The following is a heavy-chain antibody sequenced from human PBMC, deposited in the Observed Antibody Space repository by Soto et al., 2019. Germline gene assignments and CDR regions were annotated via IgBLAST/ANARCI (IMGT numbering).Heavy chain of an antibody. CDR3: ARRSSSWSPFDY. CDR2: INHSGST. CDR1: GGSFSGYY. Sequence: SETLSLTCAVYGGSFSGYYWSWIRQPPGKGLEWIGEINHSGSTNYNPSLKSRVTISVDTSKNQFSLKLSSVTAADTAVYYCARRSSSWSPFDYWGQGTLVTVSS. D-gene: IGHD6-13*01. V-gene: IGHV4-34*01. J-gene: IGHJ4*02.